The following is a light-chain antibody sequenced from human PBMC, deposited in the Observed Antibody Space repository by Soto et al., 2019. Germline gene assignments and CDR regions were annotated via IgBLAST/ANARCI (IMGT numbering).Light chain of an antibody. V-gene: IGLV2-14*03. J-gene: IGLJ1*01. CDR3: SSYTSSSTRV. CDR1: SSDIGAYDY. CDR2: EVS. Sequence: TSSDIGAYDYVSWYQQSPDKPPKLIIYEVSHRPSGVSDRFSGSKSVNTATLTISRLQAEDEADYYCSSYTSSSTRVFGTGTKVTV.